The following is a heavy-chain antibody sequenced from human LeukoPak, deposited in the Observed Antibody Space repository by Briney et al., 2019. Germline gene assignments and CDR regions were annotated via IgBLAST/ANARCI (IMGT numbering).Heavy chain of an antibody. D-gene: IGHD4-17*01. Sequence: PGGSLRLSCAASGFTVSSNYMSWVRQAPGKGLEWVSVIYSGGSTYYADSVKGRFTISRDNSKNTLYLQMNSLRAEDTAVYYCAKDYGDYRYYFDHWGQGTLVTVSS. CDR1: GFTVSSNY. J-gene: IGHJ4*02. CDR3: AKDYGDYRYYFDH. CDR2: IYSGGST. V-gene: IGHV3-53*01.